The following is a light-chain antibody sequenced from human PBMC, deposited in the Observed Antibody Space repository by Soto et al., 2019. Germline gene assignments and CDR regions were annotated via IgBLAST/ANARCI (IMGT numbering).Light chain of an antibody. Sequence: DIQVTQSPSSLSASVGDRVTITCRASQSVTTYLNWYQQKPGKAPNLLIYSASSLQTGVPSRFSGSGSGTDFTLTINTLQPEDFATYYCQQSYSAPYTFGQGTRLEIK. J-gene: IGKJ5*01. CDR2: SAS. CDR1: QSVTTY. CDR3: QQSYSAPYT. V-gene: IGKV1-39*01.